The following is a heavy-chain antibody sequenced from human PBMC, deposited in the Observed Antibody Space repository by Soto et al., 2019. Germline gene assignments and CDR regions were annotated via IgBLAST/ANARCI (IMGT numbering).Heavy chain of an antibody. CDR1: GFTFSNYA. V-gene: IGHV3-23*01. Sequence: TGGSLRLSCAASGFTFSNYAMSWVRQGPGRGLEWVSAISGNGGSTYYADSVKGRFTISRDNSKNTLYLQMNSLRAEDTAVYYCWRRGSPDYWGQGTLVTVSS. CDR2: ISGNGGST. J-gene: IGHJ4*02. D-gene: IGHD1-26*01. CDR3: WRRGSPDY.